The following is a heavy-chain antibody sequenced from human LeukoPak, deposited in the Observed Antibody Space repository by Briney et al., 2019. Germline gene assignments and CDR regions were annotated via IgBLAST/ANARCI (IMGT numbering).Heavy chain of an antibody. CDR1: GFTFSSYW. CDR2: IKQDGSEK. J-gene: IGHJ6*03. D-gene: IGHD2-2*01. Sequence: GGSLRLSCAASGFTFSSYWMSWVRQAPGKGLEWVANIKQDGSEKYYVDSVKGRFTISRDNAKNSLYLQMNSLRAEDTAVYYCARGADCSSTSCRYYYYYYMDVWGKGTTVTVSS. V-gene: IGHV3-7*01. CDR3: ARGADCSSTSCRYYYYYYMDV.